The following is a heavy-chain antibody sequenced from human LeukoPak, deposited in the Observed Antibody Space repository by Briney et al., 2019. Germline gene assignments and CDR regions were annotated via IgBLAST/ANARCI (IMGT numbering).Heavy chain of an antibody. D-gene: IGHD3-16*01. CDR2: IQSDGSYE. J-gene: IGHJ4*02. CDR1: GFTFGAFA. CDR3: AKDQGVVGSYDY. Sequence: RGGSLRLSCAASGFTFGAFAMNWVRHVPGKGLQWLAFIQSDGSYEFYADYVKGRFTISRDNSKKTVFLQMNSLRPEDTATYYCAKDQGVVGSYDYWGQGALVTVSS. V-gene: IGHV3-30*02.